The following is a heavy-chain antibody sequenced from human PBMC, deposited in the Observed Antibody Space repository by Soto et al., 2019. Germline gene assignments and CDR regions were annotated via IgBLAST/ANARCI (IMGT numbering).Heavy chain of an antibody. J-gene: IGHJ5*02. Sequence: SVKVSCKASGGTFSSYAISWVRQAPGQGLEWMGGVIPIFGTANYAQKFQGRVTITADESTSTAYMELSSLRSEDTAVYYCARVVVVAASRYNWFDPWGQGTLVTVSS. CDR3: ARVVVVAASRYNWFDP. CDR1: GGTFSSYA. CDR2: VIPIFGTA. D-gene: IGHD2-15*01. V-gene: IGHV1-69*13.